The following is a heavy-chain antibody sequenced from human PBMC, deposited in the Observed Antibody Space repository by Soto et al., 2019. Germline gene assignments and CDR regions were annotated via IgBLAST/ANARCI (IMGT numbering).Heavy chain of an antibody. V-gene: IGHV4-4*07. CDR1: GADINTYS. CDR3: ARDREAGYNFYYGMDV. Sequence: PSETLSLTCSVSGADINTYSWTWIRQPAGKGLEWIGRIYTSASTNYNPSLRGRVTLSVDTSTNQVSLELASVTAADTAVYYCARDREAGYNFYYGMDVWGQGTTVTVSS. J-gene: IGHJ6*02. D-gene: IGHD6-19*01. CDR2: IYTSAST.